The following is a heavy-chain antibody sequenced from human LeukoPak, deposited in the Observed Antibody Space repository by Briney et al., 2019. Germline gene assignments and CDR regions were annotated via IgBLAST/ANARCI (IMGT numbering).Heavy chain of an antibody. J-gene: IGHJ4*02. CDR2: INHSGST. Sequence: SETLSLTCAVYGGSFSGYYWSWIRQPPGKGLEWIGEINHSGSTNYNASLKSRVTISVDTSKNQFSLKLSSVTAADTAVYFCARDLDFYLDYWGQGTLVTVSS. CDR3: ARDLDFYLDY. D-gene: IGHD2/OR15-2a*01. CDR1: GGSFSGYY. V-gene: IGHV4-34*01.